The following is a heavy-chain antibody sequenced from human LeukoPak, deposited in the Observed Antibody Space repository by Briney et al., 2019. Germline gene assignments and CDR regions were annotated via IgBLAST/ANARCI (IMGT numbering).Heavy chain of an antibody. D-gene: IGHD6-13*01. V-gene: IGHV4-59*12. CDR3: AREFRWEQQLSNWFDP. J-gene: IGHJ5*02. CDR1: GGSISSYY. Sequence: PSETLSLTCTVSGGSISSYYWSWIRQPPGKGLEWIGYIYYSGSTNYNPSLKSRVTISVDTSKNQFSLKLSSVTAADTAVYYCAREFRWEQQLSNWFDPWGQGTLVTVSS. CDR2: IYYSGST.